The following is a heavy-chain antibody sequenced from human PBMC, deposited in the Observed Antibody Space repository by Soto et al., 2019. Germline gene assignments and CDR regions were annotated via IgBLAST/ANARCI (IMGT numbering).Heavy chain of an antibody. CDR3: ARQRVDTAMVLWD. CDR1: GGSISSYY. CDR2: IYYSGST. V-gene: IGHV4-59*01. Sequence: QVQLQESGPGLVKPSETLSLTCTVSGGSISSYYWSWIRQPPGKGLEWIGYIYYSGSTNYNPSLKGRVTISVDTSKNQFSLKLSSVTVADTAVYYCARQRVDTAMVLWDWGQGTLVTVSS. D-gene: IGHD5-18*01. J-gene: IGHJ4*02.